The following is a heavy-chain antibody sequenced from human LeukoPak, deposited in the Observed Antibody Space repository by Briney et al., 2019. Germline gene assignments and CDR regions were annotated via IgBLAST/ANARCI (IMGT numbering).Heavy chain of an antibody. J-gene: IGHJ4*02. Sequence: PSETLSLTCTVSGGSISTYYWSWMRQPAGKGLEWIGRLYTSGTTNYNPSLKSRVTMSVDTSKNQFSLKLSSVAAADTAVYYCARSNWGSFDYWGQGTLVTVSS. CDR3: ARSNWGSFDY. D-gene: IGHD7-27*01. CDR2: LYTSGTT. CDR1: GGSISTYY. V-gene: IGHV4-4*07.